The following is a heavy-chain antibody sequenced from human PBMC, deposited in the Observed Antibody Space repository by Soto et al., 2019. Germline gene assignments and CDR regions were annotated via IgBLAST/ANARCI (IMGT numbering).Heavy chain of an antibody. J-gene: IGHJ4*02. Sequence: SETLSLTCTVSGGSVSSNSYYWSWIRQPPGKGLEWIGYIYHSGGTNYNPSLKSRVTISVDTSKNQFSLKLNSVTAADTAVYYCARVHSDFDYWGQGTLVTVSS. CDR3: ARVHSDFDY. D-gene: IGHD6-13*01. V-gene: IGHV4-61*01. CDR2: IYHSGGT. CDR1: GGSVSSNSYY.